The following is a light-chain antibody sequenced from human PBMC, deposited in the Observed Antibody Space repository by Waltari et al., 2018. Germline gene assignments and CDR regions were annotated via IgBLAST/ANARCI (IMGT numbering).Light chain of an antibody. V-gene: IGKV1-17*01. CDR1: QDIRND. Sequence: DIQMTQSPSSLSASVGDRVTITCRASQDIRNDLGWYQQQPGKAPKRLIYAASSLQSGVPSRFSGSGSVTEFTLTISSLQPEDFASYYCLQYNGYPWTFGQGTKVEIK. J-gene: IGKJ1*01. CDR2: AAS. CDR3: LQYNGYPWT.